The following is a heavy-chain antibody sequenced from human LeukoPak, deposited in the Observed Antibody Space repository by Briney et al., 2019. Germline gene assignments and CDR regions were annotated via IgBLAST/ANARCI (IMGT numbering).Heavy chain of an antibody. Sequence: GASVKVSCKASGYTFTSYGISWVRQAPGQGPEWMGWISAYNGNTNYAQKLQGRVTMTTDTSTSTAYMELRRLRSDDTAVYYCARDGTPFVAEPNWFDPWGQGTLVTVSS. V-gene: IGHV1-18*01. CDR1: GYTFTSYG. D-gene: IGHD2-15*01. CDR3: ARDGTPFVAEPNWFDP. J-gene: IGHJ5*02. CDR2: ISAYNGNT.